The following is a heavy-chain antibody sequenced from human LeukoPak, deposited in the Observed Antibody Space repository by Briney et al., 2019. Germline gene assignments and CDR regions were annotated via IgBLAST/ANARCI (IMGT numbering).Heavy chain of an antibody. Sequence: GGSLRLSCAASGFTFSSYAMHWVRQAPGKGLEYVSAISSNGGSTYYANSVKGRFTISRDNSKDTLYLQMGSLRAEDMAVYYCARDQFSYCSSTSCFPLTTWGQGTLVTVSS. V-gene: IGHV3-64*01. J-gene: IGHJ5*02. D-gene: IGHD2-2*01. CDR1: GFTFSSYA. CDR2: ISSNGGST. CDR3: ARDQFSYCSSTSCFPLTT.